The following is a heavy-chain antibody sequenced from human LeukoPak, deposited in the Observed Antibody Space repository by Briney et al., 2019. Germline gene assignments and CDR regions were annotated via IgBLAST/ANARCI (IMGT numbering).Heavy chain of an antibody. V-gene: IGHV3-30*02. Sequence: GGTLRLSCAASGFTFSSYGMSWVRQAPGKGLEWVAFIRYDGINKYYADSVKGRFTVSRDNSKNTLYLQMNNLRAEDTAVYYCAKDFSVYFQDSRVLDYWGQGTLVTVSS. CDR2: IRYDGINK. CDR1: GFTFSSYG. J-gene: IGHJ4*02. D-gene: IGHD3-22*01. CDR3: AKDFSVYFQDSRVLDY.